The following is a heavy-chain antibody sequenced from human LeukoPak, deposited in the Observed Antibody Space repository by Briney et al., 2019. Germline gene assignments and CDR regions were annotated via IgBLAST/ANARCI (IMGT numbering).Heavy chain of an antibody. D-gene: IGHD2/OR15-2a*01. V-gene: IGHV4-59*08. CDR1: GGSISSYY. CDR3: ARGRRGALYYFDY. CDR2: IYYSGST. J-gene: IGHJ4*02. Sequence: SETLSLTCTVSGGSISSYYWSWIRQPPGKGLEWIGYIYYSGSTNYNPSLKSRVTISVETSKNQFSLKLSSVTAADTAVYYCARGRRGALYYFDYWGQGTLVTVSS.